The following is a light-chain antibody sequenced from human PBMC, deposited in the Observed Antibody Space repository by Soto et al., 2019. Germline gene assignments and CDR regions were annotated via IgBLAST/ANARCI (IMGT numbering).Light chain of an antibody. CDR1: QSIITW. J-gene: IGKJ2*01. Sequence: DIHMTQSPSTLSASVGDRVTITCRASQSIITWLAWYQQKPGKAPKLLIYDASSLESGVPSRFSGSGSGTEFTLTISSLQPDDFATYYCQQSYTTPPYSFGQGTKLEIK. CDR2: DAS. V-gene: IGKV1-5*01. CDR3: QQSYTTPPYS.